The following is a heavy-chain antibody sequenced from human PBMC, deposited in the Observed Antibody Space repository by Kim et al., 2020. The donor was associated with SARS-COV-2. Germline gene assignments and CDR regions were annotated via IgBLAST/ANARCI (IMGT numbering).Heavy chain of an antibody. CDR3: AREEDTAMVMNY. D-gene: IGHD5-18*01. Sequence: DYAVSVKSRITINPDTSKNQFSLQLNSVTPEDTAVYYCAREEDTAMVMNYWGQGTLVTVSS. V-gene: IGHV6-1*01. J-gene: IGHJ4*02.